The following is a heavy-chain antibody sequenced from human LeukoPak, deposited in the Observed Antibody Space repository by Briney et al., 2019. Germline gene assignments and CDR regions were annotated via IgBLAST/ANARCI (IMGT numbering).Heavy chain of an antibody. CDR2: IYSGGST. CDR1: GFTFNTYA. D-gene: IGHD6-19*01. Sequence: PGGSLRLSCAASGFTFNTYAMSWVRQAPGKGLEWVSVIYSGGSTYYADSVKGRFTISRDNSKNTLYLQMNSLRAEDTAVYYCARDRGQWLDYWGQGTLVTVSS. V-gene: IGHV3-66*01. CDR3: ARDRGQWLDY. J-gene: IGHJ4*02.